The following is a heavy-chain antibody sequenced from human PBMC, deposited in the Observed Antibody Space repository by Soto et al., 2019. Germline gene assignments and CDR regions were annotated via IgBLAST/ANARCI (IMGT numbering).Heavy chain of an antibody. CDR3: ATEWNGRYYDILTGGDWFDP. CDR2: INPNCGGT. J-gene: IGHJ5*02. V-gene: IGHV1-2*02. CDR1: GYTFTGYY. Sequence: QVQLVQSGAEVKKPGASVKVSCKASGYTFTGYYMHWVRQAPGQGLEWMGWINPNCGGTNYAQKFQGRVTMTRDTSISRAYMVLSRLRSDETAVYYCATEWNGRYYDILTGGDWFDPWGQGTLVTVSS. D-gene: IGHD3-9*01.